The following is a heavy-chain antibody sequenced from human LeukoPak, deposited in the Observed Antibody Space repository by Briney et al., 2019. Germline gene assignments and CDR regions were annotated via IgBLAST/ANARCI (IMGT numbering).Heavy chain of an antibody. J-gene: IGHJ5*02. CDR1: GYSFTSYW. Sequence: GESLKISCKGSGYSFTSYWISWVRQMPGKGLEWMGRIDLSDSYTNYSPSFQGHVTISADKSISTAYLQWSSLKASDTAMYYCARHPAYDYGDYDWFDPWGQGTLVTVSS. D-gene: IGHD4-17*01. CDR3: ARHPAYDYGDYDWFDP. V-gene: IGHV5-10-1*01. CDR2: IDLSDSYT.